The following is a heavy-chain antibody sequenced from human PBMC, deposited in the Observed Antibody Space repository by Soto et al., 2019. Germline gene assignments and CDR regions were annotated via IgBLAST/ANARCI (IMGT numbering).Heavy chain of an antibody. CDR3: GTDRWGGAFDL. CDR1: GFTFSADW. D-gene: IGHD7-27*01. Sequence: EVQVVESGGGLVQPGGSLRLSCAASGFTFSADWMAWVRQTPGKGLEFVANTNRHGSVTNYVDSVKGRFTISRDNAKNSLYLQINSLRAEDTAVYYCGTDRWGGAFDLWGQGTLVTVS. V-gene: IGHV3-7*01. J-gene: IGHJ3*01. CDR2: TNRHGSVT.